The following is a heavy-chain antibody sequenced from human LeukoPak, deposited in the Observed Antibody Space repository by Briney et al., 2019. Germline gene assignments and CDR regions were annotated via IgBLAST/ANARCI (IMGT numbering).Heavy chain of an antibody. CDR3: AKYPYYYDSSGYYAEYFQH. V-gene: IGHV3-30*02. Sequence: GGSLRLSCAASGFTFSSYGMHWVRQAPGEGLEWVAFIRYDGSNKYYADSVKGRFTISRDNSKNTLYLQMNSLRAEDTAVYYCAKYPYYYDSSGYYAEYFQHWGQGTLVTVSS. D-gene: IGHD3-22*01. CDR1: GFTFSSYG. CDR2: IRYDGSNK. J-gene: IGHJ1*01.